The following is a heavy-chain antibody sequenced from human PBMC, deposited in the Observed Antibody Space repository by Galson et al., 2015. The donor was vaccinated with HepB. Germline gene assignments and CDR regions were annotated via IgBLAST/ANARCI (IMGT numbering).Heavy chain of an antibody. Sequence: SLRLSCAASGFTFSSYGMHWVRQALGKGLEWVAVIWYDGSNKYYADSVKGRFTISRDNSKNTLYLQMNSLRAEDTAVYYCAKARDTYYDFWSGYRIDYWGQGTLVTVSS. V-gene: IGHV3-33*06. CDR1: GFTFSSYG. CDR2: IWYDGSNK. J-gene: IGHJ4*02. CDR3: AKARDTYYDFWSGYRIDY. D-gene: IGHD3-3*01.